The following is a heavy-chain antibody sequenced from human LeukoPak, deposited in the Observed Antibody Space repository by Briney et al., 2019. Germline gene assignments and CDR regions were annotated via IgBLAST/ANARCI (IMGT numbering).Heavy chain of an antibody. CDR1: GYTFADYY. D-gene: IGHD5-12*01. Sequence: ASVKVSCKASGYTFADYYIHWVRQAPGQGLEWMGWINPNTGGTNYAQKFQGSVTMTGDTSISTAYMDLSRLTSDDTAVYYCARGSGISGYDFWGQGTLVTVSS. V-gene: IGHV1-2*02. CDR2: INPNTGGT. J-gene: IGHJ4*02. CDR3: ARGSGISGYDF.